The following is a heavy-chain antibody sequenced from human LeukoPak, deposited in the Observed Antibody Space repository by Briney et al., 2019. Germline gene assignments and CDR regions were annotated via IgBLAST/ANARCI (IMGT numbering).Heavy chain of an antibody. Sequence: GESLNISCKGSGYSFTSYWIGWVRQMPGKGLEWIGIIYPGDSDTSYSPSFQGQVTISADKSISTAYLQWSSLRASDTAMYYCARRTVTTLYYFDYWGQGTLVTVSS. J-gene: IGHJ4*02. D-gene: IGHD4-11*01. CDR3: ARRTVTTLYYFDY. CDR2: IYPGDSDT. CDR1: GYSFTSYW. V-gene: IGHV5-51*01.